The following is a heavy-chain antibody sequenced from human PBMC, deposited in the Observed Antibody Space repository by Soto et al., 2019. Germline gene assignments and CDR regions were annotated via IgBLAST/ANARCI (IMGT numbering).Heavy chain of an antibody. V-gene: IGHV3-7*04. CDR3: AGGAGSYFRRVVGAFDI. D-gene: IGHD3-10*01. Sequence: EVQLVESGGDLVQPGGSLRLSCTASGFSFSSYWMSWVRQAPGKGLEWVANIKQDGSEKYYVDSVKGRFTISRDNAKNSLYRRMNSLRAEDTAVYYCAGGAGSYFRRVVGAFDIWGQGTMVTVSS. J-gene: IGHJ3*02. CDR2: IKQDGSEK. CDR1: GFSFSSYW.